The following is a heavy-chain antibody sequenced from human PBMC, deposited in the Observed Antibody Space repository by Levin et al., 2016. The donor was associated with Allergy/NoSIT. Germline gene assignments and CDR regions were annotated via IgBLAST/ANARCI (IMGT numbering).Heavy chain of an antibody. CDR1: GFTFSSYP. CDR2: ISYDGSDK. CDR3: GRAPSLWFGEVGFDP. J-gene: IGHJ5*02. D-gene: IGHD3-10*01. V-gene: IGHV3-30*04. Sequence: GGSLRLSCAASGFTFSSYPMHWVRQAPGKGLEWVAVISYDGSDKYYADSVKGRFTISRDTSKNTLYLQMNSLRPEDTAVYYCGRAPSLWFGEVGFDPWGQGTLVTVSS.